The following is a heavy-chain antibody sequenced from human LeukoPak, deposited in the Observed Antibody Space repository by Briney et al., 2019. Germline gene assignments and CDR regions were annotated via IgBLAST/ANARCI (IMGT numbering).Heavy chain of an antibody. CDR3: ARVGSSSLNWFDP. D-gene: IGHD6-13*01. Sequence: ASVKVSCKASGGTFSSYAISWVRQAPGQGLEWMGRIIPILGIANYAQKFQGRVTITADKSTSTAYMELSSLRSEDTAVYYCARVGSSSLNWFDPWGQGTLVTVSS. CDR2: IIPILGIA. V-gene: IGHV1-69*04. CDR1: GGTFSSYA. J-gene: IGHJ5*02.